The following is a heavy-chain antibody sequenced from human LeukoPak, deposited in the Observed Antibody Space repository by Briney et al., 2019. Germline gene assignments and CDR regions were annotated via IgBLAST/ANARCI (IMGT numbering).Heavy chain of an antibody. D-gene: IGHD3-9*01. J-gene: IGHJ4*02. Sequence: GGSLRLSCAASGFTFSGYAMNCVRQAPGKRLEWVSAISGSGGNTYYADSVKGRFTISRDNSKNTLFLQMNNLRAEDTAVYYCARGPPTTYFDWEFDYWGQGTLVTVSS. CDR1: GFTFSGYA. CDR2: ISGSGGNT. V-gene: IGHV3-23*01. CDR3: ARGPPTTYFDWEFDY.